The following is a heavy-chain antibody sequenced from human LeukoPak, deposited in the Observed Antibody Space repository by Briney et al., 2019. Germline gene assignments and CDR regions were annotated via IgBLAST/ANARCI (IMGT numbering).Heavy chain of an antibody. J-gene: IGHJ4*02. V-gene: IGHV4-59*01. Sequence: SETLSLTCIVSGGSMNNYYWSWIRQPPGKGLEWIGYIYSSGSTNYNPSLKSRVTISVDTSKNQFSPRLSSVTAADTAVYYCARDHADGYNYLGYWGQGTLVTVSS. D-gene: IGHD5-24*01. CDR2: IYSSGST. CDR3: ARDHADGYNYLGY. CDR1: GGSMNNYY.